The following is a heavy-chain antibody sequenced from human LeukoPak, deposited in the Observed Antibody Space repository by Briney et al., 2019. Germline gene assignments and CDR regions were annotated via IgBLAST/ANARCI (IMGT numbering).Heavy chain of an antibody. CDR1: GFTFSSYA. V-gene: IGHV3-23*01. D-gene: IGHD5-12*01. Sequence: GGSLRLSCAASGFTFSSYAMSWVRQAPGKGLEWVSAISGSGGSTYYADSVKGRFTISRDNSKNTLYLQMNSLRAEDTAVYYCAKDDVDIVATIPARLDYWGQGTLVTVSS. J-gene: IGHJ4*02. CDR3: AKDDVDIVATIPARLDY. CDR2: ISGSGGST.